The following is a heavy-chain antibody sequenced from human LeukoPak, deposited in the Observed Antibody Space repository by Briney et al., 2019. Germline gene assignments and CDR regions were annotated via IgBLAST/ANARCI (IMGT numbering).Heavy chain of an antibody. D-gene: IGHD1-1*01. V-gene: IGHV3-43*02. J-gene: IGHJ4*02. CDR2: ISDDGDST. Sequence: PGGSLRLSCAASGFFFEDYAMYWVRHTPGKGLEWVSLISDDGDSTYYADSVKGRFTISRDNSKNSLFLQMNSLRTEDTALYYCAKDMELGIDYWGQGTLVTVSS. CDR1: GFFFEDYA. CDR3: AKDMELGIDY.